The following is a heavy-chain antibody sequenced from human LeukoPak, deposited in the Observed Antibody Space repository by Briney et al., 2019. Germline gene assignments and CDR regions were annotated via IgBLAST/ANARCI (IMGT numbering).Heavy chain of an antibody. CDR1: GFNFRSYG. D-gene: IGHD5-24*01. CDR3: ASLYNDYGDY. J-gene: IGHJ4*02. Sequence: PGGSLRLSCAASGFNFRSYGMCWVRQAPGRGLEWVSGTINSGDRTFYADPVKGRFTMSRGNSRNMLYLNMNNLRVDDTAVYYCASLYNDYGDYWGQGALVTVSS. CDR2: TINSGDRT. V-gene: IGHV3-23*01.